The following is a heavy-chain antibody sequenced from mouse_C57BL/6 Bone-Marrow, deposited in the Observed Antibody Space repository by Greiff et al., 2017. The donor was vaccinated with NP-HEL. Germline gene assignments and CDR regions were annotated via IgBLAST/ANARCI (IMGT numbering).Heavy chain of an antibody. D-gene: IGHD1-1*01. CDR2: IYPRSGNT. J-gene: IGHJ2*01. Sequence: QVQLQQSGAELARPGASVKLSCKASGYTFTSYGISWVKQRPGQGLEWIGEIYPRSGNTYYNEKFKGKATLTADKSSSTAYMELRSLTSEDSAVYFCARWGYYYGSRGYWGQGTTLTVSS. CDR1: GYTFTSYG. V-gene: IGHV1-81*01. CDR3: ARWGYYYGSRGY.